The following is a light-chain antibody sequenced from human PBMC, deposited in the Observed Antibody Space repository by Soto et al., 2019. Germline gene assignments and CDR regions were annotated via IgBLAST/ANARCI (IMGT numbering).Light chain of an antibody. CDR2: GAF. CDR1: PSVTNY. Sequence: EIVLTQSPATLSLSPGERATLSCRASPSVTNYLAWYQQKPGQAPRLVIYGAFNRATGIPARFSGSGSGTDFTLTISSLEPADVAVYYCQQRNIWPPVTFGQGTRLEL. CDR3: QQRNIWPPVT. J-gene: IGKJ5*01. V-gene: IGKV3-11*01.